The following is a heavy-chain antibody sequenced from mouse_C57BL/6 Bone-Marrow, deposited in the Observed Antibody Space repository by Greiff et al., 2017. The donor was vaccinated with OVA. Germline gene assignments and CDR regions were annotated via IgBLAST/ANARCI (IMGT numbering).Heavy chain of an antibody. J-gene: IGHJ3*01. CDR2: SYPREGST. Sequence: QVHVKQSGPELVKPGASVKLSCKASGYTFTSYEINRVKQRPGQGLEWIGWSYPREGSTKCNEKFKGTSTFTVDTSSSTAYMELHSLTSEESAVYFCALDSSGSWFAYWGQGTLVTVSA. CDR3: ALDSSGSWFAY. D-gene: IGHD3-2*02. V-gene: IGHV1-85*01. CDR1: GYTFTSYE.